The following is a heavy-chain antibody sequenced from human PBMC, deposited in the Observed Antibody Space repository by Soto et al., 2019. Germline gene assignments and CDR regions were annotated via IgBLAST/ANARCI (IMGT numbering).Heavy chain of an antibody. D-gene: IGHD2-21*01. Sequence: QVQLVQSGAEVKKPGASVKVSCKASGYTFTSYYMHWVRQAPGQGLEWMGIINPSGGSTSYAQKFQGRVTMTRDTSTSTVYMELSSLRSEDTAVYYCSRDLPGQVLWYGGQGTLVTVSS. CDR1: GYTFTSYY. CDR2: INPSGGST. V-gene: IGHV1-46*01. CDR3: SRDLPGQVLWY. J-gene: IGHJ4*02.